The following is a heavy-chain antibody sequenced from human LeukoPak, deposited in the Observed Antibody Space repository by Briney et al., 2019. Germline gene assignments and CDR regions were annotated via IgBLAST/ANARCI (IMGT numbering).Heavy chain of an antibody. Sequence: PSQTLSLTCTVSGDSISSGDYYWSWIRQPAGEGLEWIGRISSSGSTNYNPSLKSRVTISVDTSKNQFSLKLSSVTAADTAVYYCARSLYYYGSDSFDIWGQGTMVTVSS. CDR1: GDSISSGDYY. V-gene: IGHV4-61*02. D-gene: IGHD3-10*01. J-gene: IGHJ3*02. CDR2: ISSSGST. CDR3: ARSLYYYGSDSFDI.